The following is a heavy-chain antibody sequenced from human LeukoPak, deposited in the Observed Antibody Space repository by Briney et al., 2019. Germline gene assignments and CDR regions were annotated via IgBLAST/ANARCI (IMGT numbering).Heavy chain of an antibody. CDR2: IKQEGSEK. CDR3: AKDFLAVAGT. CDR1: GFTFSSYW. Sequence: GGSLRLSCVASGFTFSSYWMTWVRQAPGKGLEWVASIKQEGSEKWYVDSVKGRFTISRDNAKNSVYLQMNSLRAEDTAVYYCAKDFLAVAGTWGQGTLVTVSS. J-gene: IGHJ5*02. D-gene: IGHD6-19*01. V-gene: IGHV3-7*01.